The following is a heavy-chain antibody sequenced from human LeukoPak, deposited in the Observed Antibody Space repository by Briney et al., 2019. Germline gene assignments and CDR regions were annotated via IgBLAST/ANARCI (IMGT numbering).Heavy chain of an antibody. CDR1: GFTFSSYA. J-gene: IGHJ4*02. D-gene: IGHD5-18*01. V-gene: IGHV3-23*01. CDR2: ISGIGGST. Sequence: GGSLRLSCAASGFTFSSYAMSWVRQAPGKGLEWVSAISGIGGSTDYADSVKGRFTTSRDNSKNTLYLQMNSLRAEDTAVYYCARVVARGYSYGRADYWGQGTLVTVSS. CDR3: ARVVARGYSYGRADY.